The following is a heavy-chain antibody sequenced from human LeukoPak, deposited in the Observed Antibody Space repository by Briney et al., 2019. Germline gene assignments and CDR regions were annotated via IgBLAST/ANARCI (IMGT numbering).Heavy chain of an antibody. CDR2: INSDGSST. CDR1: GFTFSGYW. Sequence: GGSLRLSCAASGFTFSGYWIHWVRQAPGRGLVWVSRINSDGSSTSYADSVKGRFTISRDNAKKTLYLQMNSLRAEDTAVYYCARPSGSYYYDAFDIWGHGTMVTVSS. J-gene: IGHJ3*02. D-gene: IGHD1-26*01. V-gene: IGHV3-74*01. CDR3: ARPSGSYYYDAFDI.